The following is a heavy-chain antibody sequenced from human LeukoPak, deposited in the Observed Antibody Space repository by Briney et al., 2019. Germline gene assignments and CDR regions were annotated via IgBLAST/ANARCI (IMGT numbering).Heavy chain of an antibody. V-gene: IGHV3-33*01. Sequence: GRSLRLSCAASGFTFSSRGMHWVRQAPGKGLEWVAVIWSDGSNKFYADSVKGRFTISRDNSKNTLYLQMNSLRVEDTAVYFCVGDLSGFDYWGQGTLVTVSS. CDR1: GFTFSSRG. CDR2: IWSDGSNK. J-gene: IGHJ4*02. D-gene: IGHD1-26*01. CDR3: VGDLSGFDY.